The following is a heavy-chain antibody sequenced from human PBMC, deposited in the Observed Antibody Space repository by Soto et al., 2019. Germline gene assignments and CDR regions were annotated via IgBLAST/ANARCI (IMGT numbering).Heavy chain of an antibody. J-gene: IGHJ4*02. Sequence: GGSLRLSCAASGFTFSSYWMSWVRQAPGKGLEWVANIKQDGSEKYYVDSVKGRFTISRDNAKNSLDLQMNSLRAEDTAVYYCARVDVLRYFDWLLFDYWGQGTLVTVSS. CDR1: GFTFSSYW. V-gene: IGHV3-7*03. CDR2: IKQDGSEK. D-gene: IGHD3-9*01. CDR3: ARVDVLRYFDWLLFDY.